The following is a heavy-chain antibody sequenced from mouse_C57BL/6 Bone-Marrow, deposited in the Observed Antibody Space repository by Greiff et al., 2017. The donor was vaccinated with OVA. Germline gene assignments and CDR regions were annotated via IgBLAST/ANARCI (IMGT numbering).Heavy chain of an antibody. Sequence: EVQGVESGGGLVQPGGSLKLSCAASGFTFSDYGMAWVRQAPRKGPEWVAFISNLAYSIYYADTVTGRFTISRENAKNTLYLEMSSLRSEDTAMYYCARHRPYAMDYWGQGTSVTVSS. J-gene: IGHJ4*01. CDR1: GFTFSDYG. CDR3: ARHRPYAMDY. CDR2: ISNLAYSI. V-gene: IGHV5-15*01.